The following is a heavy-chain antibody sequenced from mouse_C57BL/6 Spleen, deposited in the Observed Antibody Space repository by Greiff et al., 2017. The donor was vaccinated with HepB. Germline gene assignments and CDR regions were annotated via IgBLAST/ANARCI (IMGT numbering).Heavy chain of an antibody. V-gene: IGHV1-52*01. CDR2: IDPSDSET. Sequence: VQLQQPGAELVRPGSSVKLSCKASGYTFTSYWMHWVKQRPIQGLEWIGNIDPSDSETHYNQKFKDKATLTVDKSSSTAYMQLSSLTSEDSAVYYCARSTIYYGNFYFDYWGQGTTLTVSS. CDR1: GYTFTSYW. D-gene: IGHD2-1*01. J-gene: IGHJ2*01. CDR3: ARSTIYYGNFYFDY.